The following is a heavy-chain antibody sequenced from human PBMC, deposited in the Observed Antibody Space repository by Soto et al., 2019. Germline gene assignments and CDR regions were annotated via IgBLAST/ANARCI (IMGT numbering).Heavy chain of an antibody. V-gene: IGHV3-23*01. Sequence: EVQLLESGGGLVQPGGSLRLSCAASGFTFSRYAMSWVRQAPGTGLEWVSAISGSGGSTYYAESVKGRFTISRDNCKHALYLQMNSLRDEDTAVYHRAKEQGAGSFYFDYWGHGNRVTVSS. D-gene: IGHD3-10*01. CDR2: ISGSGGST. CDR3: AKEQGAGSFYFDY. CDR1: GFTFSRYA. J-gene: IGHJ4*01.